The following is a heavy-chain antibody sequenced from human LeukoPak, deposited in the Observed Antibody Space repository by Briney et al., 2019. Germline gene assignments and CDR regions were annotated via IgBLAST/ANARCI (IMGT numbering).Heavy chain of an antibody. Sequence: ASVKVSCKASGYTFTTYDINWVRQATGQGLEWMAWMNPNSGNTNYAQKLQGRVTMTTDTSTSAAYMELRSLRSDDTAVYYCARDRTKPGGSGTPTPPGNYWGQGTLVTVSS. D-gene: IGHD3-10*01. CDR3: ARDRTKPGGSGTPTPPGNY. V-gene: IGHV1-18*01. CDR2: MNPNSGNT. CDR1: GYTFTTYD. J-gene: IGHJ4*02.